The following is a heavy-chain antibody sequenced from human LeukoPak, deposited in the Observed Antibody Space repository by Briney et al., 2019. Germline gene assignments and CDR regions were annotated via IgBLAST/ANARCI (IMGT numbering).Heavy chain of an antibody. CDR1: GGSISSSSYY. Sequence: SETLSLTCTVSGGSISSSSYYWGWIRQPPGKGLEWIGSIYYSGSTYYNPFLKSRVTISVDTSKNQFSLKLRSVTAADTAVYYCARVGGITMIVVLITDAFDIWGQGTMVTVSS. CDR2: IYYSGST. V-gene: IGHV4-39*07. D-gene: IGHD3-22*01. J-gene: IGHJ3*02. CDR3: ARVGGITMIVVLITDAFDI.